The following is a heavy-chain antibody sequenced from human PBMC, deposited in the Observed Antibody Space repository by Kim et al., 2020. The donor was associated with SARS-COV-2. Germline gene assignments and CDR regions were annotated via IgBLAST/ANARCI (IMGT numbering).Heavy chain of an antibody. D-gene: IGHD2-15*01. CDR3: ARVTGLRYYYYGMDV. J-gene: IGHJ6*02. Sequence: PDLKSRVTISVDTSKNQFSLKLSSVTAADTAVYYCARVTGLRYYYYGMDVWGQGTTVTVS. V-gene: IGHV4-34*01.